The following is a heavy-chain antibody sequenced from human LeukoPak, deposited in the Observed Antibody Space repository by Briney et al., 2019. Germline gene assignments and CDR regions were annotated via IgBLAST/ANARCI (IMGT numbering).Heavy chain of an antibody. D-gene: IGHD3-10*01. CDR1: GDSVSTNNVA. J-gene: IGHJ4*02. Sequence: SQTLSLTCAISGDSVSTNNVAWNWIRQSPSRGLEWLGRTYYMSKWYTDYAVSVISRICITADTSKNQFSLQLHSLTPEDTAVYYCARDRRSMVRGVFDYWGRGALVTVSS. CDR3: ARDRRSMVRGVFDY. V-gene: IGHV6-1*01. CDR2: TYYMSKWYT.